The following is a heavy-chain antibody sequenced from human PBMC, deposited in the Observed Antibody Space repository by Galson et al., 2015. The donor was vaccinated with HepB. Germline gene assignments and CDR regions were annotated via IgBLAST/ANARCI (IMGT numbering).Heavy chain of an antibody. CDR3: TRHTYTAGWYVSFDY. V-gene: IGHV4-39*01. Sequence: SETLSLTCTVPGGSIRSSGYYWGWIRQAPGKGLEWIGSIYYTGSTYYNPSLKSRITVAADTSKNQFSLKVTSVTAADTAFYYCTRHTYTAGWYVSFDYWGQGPLVTVSS. D-gene: IGHD6-19*01. CDR2: IYYTGST. J-gene: IGHJ4*02. CDR1: GGSIRSSGYY.